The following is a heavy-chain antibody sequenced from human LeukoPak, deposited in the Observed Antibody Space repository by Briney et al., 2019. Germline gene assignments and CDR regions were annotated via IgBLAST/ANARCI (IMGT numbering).Heavy chain of an antibody. CDR2: INPNSGDT. Sequence: ASVKVSCKASGYTFTDYYLHWVRQAPGQGLEWMGWINPNSGDTNYAQKFQGRVTMTRDTSISTAYMELSSLRSDDTAVYYCARVTVAGYYFDYWGQGTLVTVSS. J-gene: IGHJ4*02. CDR3: ARVTVAGYYFDY. D-gene: IGHD6-19*01. V-gene: IGHV1-2*02. CDR1: GYTFTDYY.